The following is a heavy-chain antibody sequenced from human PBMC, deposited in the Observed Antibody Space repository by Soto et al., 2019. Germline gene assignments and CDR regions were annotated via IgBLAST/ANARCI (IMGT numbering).Heavy chain of an antibody. D-gene: IGHD5-18*01. V-gene: IGHV4-31*02. Sequence: QHPGKGLEWIGYTYYSGSTYYNPSLKSRVTISVDTSKNQFSLKLSSVTAADSAVYYCARYSYAMNWFAPLVQGTLDTVSS. CDR3: ARYSYAMNWFAP. J-gene: IGHJ5*02. CDR2: TYYSGST.